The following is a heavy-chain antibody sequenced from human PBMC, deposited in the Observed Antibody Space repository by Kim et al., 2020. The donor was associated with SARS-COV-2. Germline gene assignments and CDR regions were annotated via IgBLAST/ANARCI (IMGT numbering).Heavy chain of an antibody. D-gene: IGHD3-16*01. J-gene: IGHJ3*02. V-gene: IGHV3-23*01. Sequence: GGSLRLSCAASGFTFSSYAMSWVRQAPGKGLEWVSAISGSGGSTYYADSVKGRFTISRDNSKNTLYLQMNSLRAEDTAVYYWAEAWGDYDYVWGQLEGAFDIWGQGTMVTVSS. CDR2: ISGSGGST. CDR3: AEAWGDYDYVWGQLEGAFDI. CDR1: GFTFSSYA.